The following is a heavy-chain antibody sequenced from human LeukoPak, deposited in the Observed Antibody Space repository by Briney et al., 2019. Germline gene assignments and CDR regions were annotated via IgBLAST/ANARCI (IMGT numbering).Heavy chain of an antibody. J-gene: IGHJ4*02. Sequence: SETLSLTCTVSNGSISSYHWSWVRQPPGKGLEWIGYILTSGTTNYNPSLKSRLTISVDTSKSRFTLKLSSVTAADTAVYYCARLRVSGSYLYYFDYWGQGTLVTVSS. CDR1: NGSISSYH. V-gene: IGHV4-4*09. CDR3: ARLRVSGSYLYYFDY. D-gene: IGHD3-10*01. CDR2: ILTSGTT.